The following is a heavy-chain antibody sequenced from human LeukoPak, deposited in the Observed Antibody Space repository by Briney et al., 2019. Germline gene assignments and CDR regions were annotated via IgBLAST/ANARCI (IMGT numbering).Heavy chain of an antibody. J-gene: IGHJ4*02. CDR3: ARDRLSSGWYSGFDY. Sequence: SETLSLTCTVSGDSISSYYWSWIRPPPGKGLEWIGYIHYSGSTNYNPSLKSRVTISVDTSKNQFSLKLSSVTAADTAVYYCARDRLSSGWYSGFDYWGQGTLVTVSS. CDR2: IHYSGST. V-gene: IGHV4-59*01. CDR1: GDSISSYY. D-gene: IGHD6-19*01.